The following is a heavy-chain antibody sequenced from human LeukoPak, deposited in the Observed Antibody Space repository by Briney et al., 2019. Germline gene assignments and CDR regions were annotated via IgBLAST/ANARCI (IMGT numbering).Heavy chain of an antibody. CDR1: GLTFSNYG. CDR3: AKEPPTYGALGPFDY. J-gene: IGHJ4*02. Sequence: PGGSLRLSCAASGLTFSNYGIHWVRQAPGKGLEWVSAISGSGGSTYYADSVKGRFTISRDNSKNTLYLQMNSLRAEDTAVYYCAKEPPTYGALGPFDYWGQGTLVTVSS. CDR2: ISGSGGST. D-gene: IGHD4-17*01. V-gene: IGHV3-23*01.